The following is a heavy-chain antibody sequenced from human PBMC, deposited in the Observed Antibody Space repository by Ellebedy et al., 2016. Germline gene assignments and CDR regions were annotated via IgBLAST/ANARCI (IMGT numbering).Heavy chain of an antibody. CDR1: GGSFSGYY. CDR2: INHSGST. CDR3: ARGGRITFGGVIPNDFDY. V-gene: IGHV4-34*01. D-gene: IGHD3-16*02. Sequence: SETLSLXXAVYGGSFSGYYWSWIRQPPGKGLEWIGEINHSGSTNYNPSLKSRVTISVDTSKNQFSLKLSSVTAADTAVYYCARGGRITFGGVIPNDFDYWGQGTLVTVSS. J-gene: IGHJ4*02.